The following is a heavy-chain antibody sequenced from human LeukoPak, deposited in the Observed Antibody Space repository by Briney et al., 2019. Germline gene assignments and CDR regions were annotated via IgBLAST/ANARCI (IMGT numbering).Heavy chain of an antibody. CDR2: IHRSGST. V-gene: IGHV4-38-2*02. CDR1: GFSITNDYF. D-gene: IGHD2-15*01. CDR3: ARIQAATCADF. J-gene: IGHJ4*01. Sequence: KPSETLSLTCTVSGFSITNDYFWGWIRQPPGKGLEWPGSIHRSGSTYTFGPLGSRVTMALDTSKNQFSLGLTYVTAADTAVYYCARIQAATCADFWGHGMLVTVSS.